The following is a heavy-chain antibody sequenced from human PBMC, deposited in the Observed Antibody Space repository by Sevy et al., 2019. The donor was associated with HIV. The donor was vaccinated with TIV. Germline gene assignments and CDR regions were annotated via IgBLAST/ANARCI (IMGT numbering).Heavy chain of an antibody. CDR2: ISSSSRTI. CDR3: ARDVDTPFVRSFDS. V-gene: IGHV3-48*02. D-gene: IGHD5-18*01. CDR1: GLTFSSDS. J-gene: IGHJ4*02. Sequence: GGSLRLSCVVSGLTFSSDSMNWVRQAPGKGLEWLAYISSSSRTIYYADSVEGRFTISRDNDKKSVFLQMNNLRDEDSATYYCARDVDTPFVRSFDSWGQGTQVTVSS.